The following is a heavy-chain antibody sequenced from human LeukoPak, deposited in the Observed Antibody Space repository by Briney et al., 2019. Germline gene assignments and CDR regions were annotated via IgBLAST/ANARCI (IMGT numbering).Heavy chain of an antibody. CDR3: AKGQFLPVDAFNI. V-gene: IGHV1-8*03. CDR2: MNPNSGNT. J-gene: IGHJ3*02. Sequence: ASVKVSCKASGYTFTSYDINWVRQATGQGLEWMGWMNPNSGNTGYAQKFQDRVTITRNTSISTAYMELSRLRSDDTVVYYCAKGQFLPVDAFNIWGQGTMVTVSS. D-gene: IGHD2-2*01. CDR1: GYTFTSYD.